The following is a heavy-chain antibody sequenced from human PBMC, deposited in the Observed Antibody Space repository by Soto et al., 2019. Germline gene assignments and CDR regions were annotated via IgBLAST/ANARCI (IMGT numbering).Heavy chain of an antibody. CDR1: GFSLSTTGVG. CDR2: IYWDDDK. V-gene: IGHV2-5*02. Sequence: QITLKESGPTLVKPTQTLTLTCTFSGFSLSTTGVGVGWIRQPPGKALEWRALIYWDDDKRYSPSVKSRLTIPTDTYKSQVVHTRTNMDPVDTATDYCGHGYYGSGSYQSADYWGQGTLVTVSS. J-gene: IGHJ4*02. CDR3: GHGYYGSGSYQSADY. D-gene: IGHD3-10*01.